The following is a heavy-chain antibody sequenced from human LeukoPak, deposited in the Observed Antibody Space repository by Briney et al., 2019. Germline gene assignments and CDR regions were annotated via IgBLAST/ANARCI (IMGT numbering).Heavy chain of an antibody. Sequence: PGGSLGLSCAASGFTFSSYAMSWVRQAPGKGLEWVSAISGSGGSTYYADSVKGRFTISRDNSKNTLYLQMNSLRAEDTAVYYCARPKGIAAAGTYNWFDPWGQEPWSPSPQ. CDR2: ISGSGGST. CDR1: GFTFSSYA. J-gene: IGHJ5*02. D-gene: IGHD6-13*01. V-gene: IGHV3-23*01. CDR3: ARPKGIAAAGTYNWFDP.